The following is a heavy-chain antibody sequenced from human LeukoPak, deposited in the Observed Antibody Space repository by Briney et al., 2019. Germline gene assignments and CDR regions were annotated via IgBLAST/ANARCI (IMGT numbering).Heavy chain of an antibody. CDR3: ARDRDSSGWWHYYYYYGMDV. V-gene: IGHV1-8*01. Sequence: ASVKVSCKASGYTFTSYDINWVRQATGQGLEWMGWMNPNSGNTGYAQKLQGRVTMTTDTSTSTAYMELRSLRSDDAAVYYCARDRDSSGWWHYYYYYGMDVWGQGTTVTVSS. CDR2: MNPNSGNT. D-gene: IGHD6-19*01. CDR1: GYTFTSYD. J-gene: IGHJ6*02.